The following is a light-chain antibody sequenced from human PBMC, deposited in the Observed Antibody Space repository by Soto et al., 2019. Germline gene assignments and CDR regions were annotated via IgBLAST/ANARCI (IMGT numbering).Light chain of an antibody. V-gene: IGKV4-1*01. CDR2: WAS. J-gene: IGKJ5*01. Sequence: DIVMTQSPDSLAVSLGERATINCKSSQSLFYSSNNRDYLAWYQQKPGQSPKLVMYWASSRESGVPDRFSGGGSGTDFTLTINSLQAEDVAVYYCKQYFHAPLTSGQGTRLEIK. CDR3: KQYFHAPLT. CDR1: QSLFYSSNNRDY.